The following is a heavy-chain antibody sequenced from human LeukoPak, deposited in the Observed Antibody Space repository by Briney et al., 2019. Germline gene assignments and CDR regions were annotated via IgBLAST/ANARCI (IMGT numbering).Heavy chain of an antibody. CDR1: GYTFTGYY. D-gene: IGHD5-18*01. CDR3: ARGANLRGYSYGYHDY. CDR2: INPNSGGT. J-gene: IGHJ4*02. Sequence: ASVKASCKASGYTFTGYYMHWVRQAPGQGLEWMGRINPNSGGTNYAQKFQGRVTMTRDTSISTAYMELSRLRSDDTAVYYCARGANLRGYSYGYHDYWGQGTLVTVSS. V-gene: IGHV1-2*06.